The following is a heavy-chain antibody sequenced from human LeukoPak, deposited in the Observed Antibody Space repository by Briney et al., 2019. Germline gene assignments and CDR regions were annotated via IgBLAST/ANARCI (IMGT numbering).Heavy chain of an antibody. D-gene: IGHD3-9*01. CDR3: ARSPHILTGENFDY. CDR1: GYTFTGYY. J-gene: IGHJ4*02. CDR2: INPNSGGT. Sequence: ASVKVSCKASGYTFTGYYMHWVRQAPGQGLEWMGWINPNSGGTNYAQKFQDRVSMTRDTSISTAYMHLSRLRSDDTAVYYCARSPHILTGENFDYWGQGTLLTVSS. V-gene: IGHV1-2*02.